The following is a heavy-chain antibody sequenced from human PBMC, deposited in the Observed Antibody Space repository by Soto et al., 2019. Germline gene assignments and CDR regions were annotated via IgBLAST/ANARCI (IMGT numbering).Heavy chain of an antibody. V-gene: IGHV3-48*04. D-gene: IGHD7-27*01. CDR1: GFTFSSYS. J-gene: IGHJ4*02. Sequence: GESLKISCAASGFTFSSYSMNWVRQAPGKGLEWVSYISSSSSTIYYADSVKGRFTISRDNAKNSLYLQMNSLRAEDTAVYYCARDLAGDVDYWGQGTLVTVSS. CDR2: ISSSSSTI. CDR3: ARDLAGDVDY.